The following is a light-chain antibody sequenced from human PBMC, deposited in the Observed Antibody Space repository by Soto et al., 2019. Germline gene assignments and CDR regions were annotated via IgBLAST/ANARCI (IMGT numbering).Light chain of an antibody. CDR3: KQYNKWPLT. J-gene: IGKJ1*01. CDR1: QSIHNN. Sequence: IVMTLSPCTLSAYPGERVTLSCRASQSIHNNLAWYQQKPGQAPRLLIYGASTRATGIPAGFSGSGSGTEFTLTISSLQSEDFALYYCKQYNKWPLTCGHGTKG. CDR2: GAS. V-gene: IGKV3D-15*01.